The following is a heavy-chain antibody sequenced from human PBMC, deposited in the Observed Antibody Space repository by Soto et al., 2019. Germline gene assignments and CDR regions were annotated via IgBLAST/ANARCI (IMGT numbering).Heavy chain of an antibody. CDR1: GFTFSSYG. Sequence: GGSLRLSCAASGFTFSSYGMHWVRQAPGKGLEWVAVISYDGSNKYYADSVKGRFTISRDNSKNTLYLQMNSLRAEDTAVYYCAKDYRRDIAAADYWGQGTLVTVSS. CDR2: ISYDGSNK. V-gene: IGHV3-30*18. D-gene: IGHD6-13*01. J-gene: IGHJ4*02. CDR3: AKDYRRDIAAADY.